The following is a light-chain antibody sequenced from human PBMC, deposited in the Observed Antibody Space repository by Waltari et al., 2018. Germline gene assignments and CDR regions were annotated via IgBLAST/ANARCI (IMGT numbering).Light chain of an antibody. CDR1: QGIRNY. CDR2: AAS. CDR3: LQHSSHPQT. Sequence: IQMTQSPSVMSASVGDRVPITCRASQGIRNYLAWFQQKPGEPPKRLIYAASNLQSGVPSRFSGSGSGTEFTLTISSLQPEDFATYYCLQHSSHPQTFGQGTKLEIK. V-gene: IGKV1-17*03. J-gene: IGKJ2*01.